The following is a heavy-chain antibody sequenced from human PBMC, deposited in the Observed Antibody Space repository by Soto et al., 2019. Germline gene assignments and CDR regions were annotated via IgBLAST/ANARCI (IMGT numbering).Heavy chain of an antibody. D-gene: IGHD3-10*01. CDR1: GGSISSGDYY. Sequence: PSETLSLTCTVSGGSISSGDYYWSWIRQPPGKGLEWIGYIYYSGSTYYNPSLKSRVTISVDTSKNQFSLKLSSVTAADTAVYYCARVGGFGATTIDYWREIPLVPV. CDR3: ARVGGFGATTIDY. CDR2: IYYSGST. J-gene: IGHJ4*02. V-gene: IGHV4-30-4*01.